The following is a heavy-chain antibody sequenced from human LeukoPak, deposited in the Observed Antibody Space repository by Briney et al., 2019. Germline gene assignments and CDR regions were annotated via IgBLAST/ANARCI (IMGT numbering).Heavy chain of an antibody. D-gene: IGHD3-22*01. CDR3: AKGRMWLGAFDI. Sequence: PGGSLRLSCAASGFTFSSYGMHWVRQAPGKGLEWVAVISYDGSNKYYADSVKGRFTISRDNSKNTLYLQMNSLRAEDTAVYYCAKGRMWLGAFDIWGQGTMVTVSS. CDR1: GFTFSSYG. V-gene: IGHV3-30*18. CDR2: ISYDGSNK. J-gene: IGHJ3*02.